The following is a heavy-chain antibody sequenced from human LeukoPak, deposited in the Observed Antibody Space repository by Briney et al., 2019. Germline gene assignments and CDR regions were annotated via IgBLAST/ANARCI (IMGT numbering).Heavy chain of an antibody. J-gene: IGHJ4*02. CDR3: AREAPPYDNPYYFDY. CDR1: GFTVSSNY. CDR2: IYSGGST. V-gene: IGHV3-66*01. D-gene: IGHD3-22*01. Sequence: GGSLRLSCAASGFTVSSNYMSWVRQAPGKGLEWVSVIYSGGSTYYADSVKGRFTISRDNSKNTLYLQMTSLRAEDTAVYYCAREAPPYDNPYYFDYWGQGTLVTVSS.